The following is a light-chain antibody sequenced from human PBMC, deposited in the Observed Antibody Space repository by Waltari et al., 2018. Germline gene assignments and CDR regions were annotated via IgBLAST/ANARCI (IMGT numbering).Light chain of an antibody. CDR3: SSWDGSLGGVI. CDR2: RNN. CDR1: HYNIGNHY. J-gene: IGLJ2*01. Sequence: QSVLSQPPSASGTPGQTVTISCSGSHYNIGNHYVSWYHQLPGTAPKLLIYRNNQRPSGVPDRFSGSKSGTSASLAISGLRSDDEADYYCSSWDGSLGGVIFGGGTKLTVL. V-gene: IGLV1-47*01.